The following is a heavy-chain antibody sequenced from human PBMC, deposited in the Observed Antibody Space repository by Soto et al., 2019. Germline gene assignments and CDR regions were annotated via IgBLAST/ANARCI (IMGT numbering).Heavy chain of an antibody. CDR2: ISASGYST. D-gene: IGHD3-16*01. CDR1: GFTFSDSA. CDR3: RKIGRDAYKPIDS. V-gene: IGHV3-23*01. J-gene: IGHJ4*02. Sequence: GGSLRLSCAASGFTFSDSAMGWVRQAPGKGLEWVSSISASGYSTYYADSVKGRFTISRDTSKNTLYLQTNSLRAEDTAMYYCRKIGRDAYKPIDSWGQGSLDTVSS.